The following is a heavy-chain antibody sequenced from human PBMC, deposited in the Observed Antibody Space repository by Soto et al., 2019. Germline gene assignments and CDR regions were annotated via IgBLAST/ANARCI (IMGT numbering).Heavy chain of an antibody. V-gene: IGHV1-69*02. CDR3: AKSDGAVAGTGGYYYYGMDV. J-gene: IGHJ6*02. CDR2: IIPILGIA. CDR1: GGTFSSYT. Sequence: QVQLVQSGAEVKKPGSSVKVSCKASGGTFSSYTISWVRQAPGQGLEWMGRIIPILGIANYAQKFQGRVTITADKTXXPXYMXLSSLRSEDTAVYYCAKSDGAVAGTGGYYYYGMDVWGQGTTVTVSS. D-gene: IGHD6-19*01.